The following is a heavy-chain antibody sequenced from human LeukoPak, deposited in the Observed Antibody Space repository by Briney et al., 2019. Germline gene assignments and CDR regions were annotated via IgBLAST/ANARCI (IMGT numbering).Heavy chain of an antibody. J-gene: IGHJ4*02. Sequence: RGSLRLSCAASGFTFSTYAMHWVRQAPGKGLEWVAMIWYNGKNKHYADSVKGRFTISRDNSKNTLDLQMNSLRADDTAVYYCVRDPSNSGWAFDYWGQGTLVTVSS. CDR3: VRDPSNSGWAFDY. CDR2: IWYNGKNK. CDR1: GFTFSTYA. D-gene: IGHD6-19*01. V-gene: IGHV3-33*01.